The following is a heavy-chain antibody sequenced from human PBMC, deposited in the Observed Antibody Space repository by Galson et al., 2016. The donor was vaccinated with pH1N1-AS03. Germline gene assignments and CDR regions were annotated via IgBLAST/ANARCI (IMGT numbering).Heavy chain of an antibody. CDR2: ISVYNGNT. D-gene: IGHD3-10*01. V-gene: IGHV1-18*01. CDR3: ARQTMVHYFDY. CDR1: GYVFGSYR. Sequence: SVKVSSKASGYVFGSYRISWVRQAPGQGLEWMGWISVYNGNTNHAQNLQGRVTMSTDTSTTTAYMELRSLTSDDTAVYYCARQTMVHYFDYWGQGTLVTVSS. J-gene: IGHJ4*02.